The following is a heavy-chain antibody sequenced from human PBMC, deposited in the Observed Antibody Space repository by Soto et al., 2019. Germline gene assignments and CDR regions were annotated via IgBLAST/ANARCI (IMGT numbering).Heavy chain of an antibody. V-gene: IGHV5-51*01. CDR2: IYPGDSDT. CDR3: ARTSAGGKYYYGMDV. J-gene: IGHJ6*02. CDR1: GYSFTIYW. D-gene: IGHD6-13*01. Sequence: GESLNISCEGSGYSFTIYWIGWVRQIPGKGLEWMGIIYPGDSDTRYSPSFQGQVTISADKSISTAYLQWSSLKASDTAMYYCARTSAGGKYYYGMDVWGQGTTVTVPS.